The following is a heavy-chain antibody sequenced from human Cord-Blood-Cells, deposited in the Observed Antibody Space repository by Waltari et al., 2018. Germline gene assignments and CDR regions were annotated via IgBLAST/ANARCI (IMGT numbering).Heavy chain of an antibody. D-gene: IGHD1-26*01. V-gene: IGHV1-8*03. CDR1: GYTFTSSD. Sequence: QVQLVQSGAEVKKPGASVKVSCKASGYTFTSSDITLVRQATGQGHEWMGWMNPNSGNTGYAQKFQGRVTITRNTSISTAYMELSSLRSEDTAVYYCARGIWNGELLFDYWGQGTLVTVSS. J-gene: IGHJ4*02. CDR3: ARGIWNGELLFDY. CDR2: MNPNSGNT.